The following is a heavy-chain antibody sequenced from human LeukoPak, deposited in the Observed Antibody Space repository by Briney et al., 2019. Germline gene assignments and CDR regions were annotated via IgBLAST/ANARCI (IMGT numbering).Heavy chain of an antibody. D-gene: IGHD2-21*01. Sequence: PSETLSLTCAVYGGSFGGYYWSWIRQPPGKGLEWIGEINHSGSTNYNPSLKSRVTISVDTSKNQFSLKLSSVTAADTAVYYCARRTYLRYFDYWGQGTLVTVSS. V-gene: IGHV4-34*01. CDR2: INHSGST. CDR3: ARRTYLRYFDY. J-gene: IGHJ4*02. CDR1: GGSFGGYY.